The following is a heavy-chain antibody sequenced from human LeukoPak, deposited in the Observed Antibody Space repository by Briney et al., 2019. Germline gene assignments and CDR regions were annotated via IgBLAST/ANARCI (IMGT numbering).Heavy chain of an antibody. CDR1: GGSISSYY. D-gene: IGHD3-22*01. J-gene: IGHJ3*02. V-gene: IGHV4-59*08. Sequence: SSETLSLTCTVSGGSISSYYWSWIRQPPGKGLEWIGYIYYSGSTNYNPSLKSRVTISVDTSKNQFSLKLSSVTAADTAVYYCARVPSYYYDSSGHAFDIWGQGTMVTVSS. CDR2: IYYSGST. CDR3: ARVPSYYYDSSGHAFDI.